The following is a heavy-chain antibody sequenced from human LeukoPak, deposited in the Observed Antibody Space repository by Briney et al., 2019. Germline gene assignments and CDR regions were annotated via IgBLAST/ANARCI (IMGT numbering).Heavy chain of an antibody. D-gene: IGHD5-12*01. Sequence: PSETLSLTCTVSGGSISSGGYYWSWIRQHPGKGLEWIGYISYSGSTYYNPSLKSRVTISVDTSKNHFSLNLTSVTAADTAVYYCAREPTSGREPTSGRPLDYWGQGTLVTVSS. CDR2: ISYSGST. CDR1: GGSISSGGYY. V-gene: IGHV4-31*03. J-gene: IGHJ4*02. CDR3: AREPTSGREPTSGRPLDY.